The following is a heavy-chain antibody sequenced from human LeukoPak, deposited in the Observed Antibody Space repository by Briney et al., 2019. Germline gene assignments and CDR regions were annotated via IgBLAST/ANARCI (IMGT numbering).Heavy chain of an antibody. J-gene: IGHJ4*02. V-gene: IGHV1-18*01. CDR1: GYTFSNYG. Sequence: ASVKVSCKASGYTFSNYGISWVRQAPGQGLEWVGWIRGDNGNTNYAQKLQGRVTMTTDTSTSTAYMELRSLGSDETAVYYCARGGRHLRHYYGSGSYHNPFDYWGQGTLVTVSS. D-gene: IGHD3-10*01. CDR2: IRGDNGNT. CDR3: ARGGRHLRHYYGSGSYHNPFDY.